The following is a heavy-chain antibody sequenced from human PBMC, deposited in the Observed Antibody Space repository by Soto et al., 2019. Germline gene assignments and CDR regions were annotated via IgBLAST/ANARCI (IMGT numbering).Heavy chain of an antibody. J-gene: IGHJ6*02. CDR3: ARKSSSSDYYYYGMDV. CDR1: GGSISSSSYY. CDR2: IYYSGST. D-gene: IGHD6-6*01. V-gene: IGHV4-39*01. Sequence: QLQLQESGPGLVKPSETLSLTCTVSGGSISSSSYYWGWIRQPPGKGLEWIGSIYYSGSTYYNPSLKSRVTISVDTSKNQFSLKLSSVTAADTAVYYCARKSSSSDYYYYGMDVWGQGTTVTVSS.